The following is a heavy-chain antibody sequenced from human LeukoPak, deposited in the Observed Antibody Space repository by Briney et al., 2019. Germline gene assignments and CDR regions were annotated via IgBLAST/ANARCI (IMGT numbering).Heavy chain of an antibody. D-gene: IGHD2-2*01. CDR1: GGSITSSNYY. Sequence: SETLSLTCTVSGGSITSSNYYWLWIRQPPGKGLEWIGSIYYTGITYNNPSLKSRVTISVDTSRNQCSLKLSSVTAADTAVYYCARGSVPAAPPCAFDIWGQGTMVTVSS. CDR3: ARGSVPAAPPCAFDI. V-gene: IGHV4-39*07. CDR2: IYYTGIT. J-gene: IGHJ3*02.